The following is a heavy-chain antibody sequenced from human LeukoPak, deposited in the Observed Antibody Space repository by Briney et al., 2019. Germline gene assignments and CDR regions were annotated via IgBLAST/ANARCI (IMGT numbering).Heavy chain of an antibody. CDR2: FSGSGGST. CDR3: AKDVGYCSSTTRYKPFDY. Sequence: GGSLRLSCAASGFTFSNYAMSWVRQAPGKGLEWVSAFSGSGGSTYYADSVKGRFTISRDNSKNTLYLQMNSLRAEDTAVYYCAKDVGYCSSTTRYKPFDYWGQGVLVTVSS. J-gene: IGHJ4*02. CDR1: GFTFSNYA. D-gene: IGHD2-2*02. V-gene: IGHV3-23*01.